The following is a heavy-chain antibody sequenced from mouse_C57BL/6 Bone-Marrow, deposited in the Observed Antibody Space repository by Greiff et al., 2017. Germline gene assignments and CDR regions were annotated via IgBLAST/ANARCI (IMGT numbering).Heavy chain of an antibody. V-gene: IGHV5-6*01. D-gene: IGHD3-3*01. J-gene: IGHJ2*01. CDR1: GFTFSSYG. Sequence: EVKLVESGADLVKPGASLKLSCAASGFTFSSYGMSWVRQTPDKRLEWVASISSGGSYTYYPDSVKGRFTISTDDTKNTPYLQMSSLQSEDSAMYYCGREGGLDYWGQGTTLTVSS. CDR2: ISSGGSYT. CDR3: GREGGLDY.